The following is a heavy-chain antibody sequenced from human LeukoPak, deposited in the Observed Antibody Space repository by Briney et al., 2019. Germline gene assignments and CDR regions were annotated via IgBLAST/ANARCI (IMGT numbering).Heavy chain of an antibody. CDR3: ARGGYYYDSSGYSDY. D-gene: IGHD3-22*01. J-gene: IGHJ4*02. CDR2: INPSGGST. Sequence: ASVTVSCKASGYTFTSYYMHWVRQAPGQGLEWMGIINPSGGSTTYAQKFQGRVTMTRDTSTSTVYMELSSLRSEDTAVYYCARGGYYYDSSGYSDYWGQGTLVTVSS. CDR1: GYTFTSYY. V-gene: IGHV1-46*01.